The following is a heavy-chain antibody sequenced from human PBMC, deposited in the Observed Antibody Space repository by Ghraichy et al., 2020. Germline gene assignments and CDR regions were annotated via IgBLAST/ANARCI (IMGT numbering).Heavy chain of an antibody. D-gene: IGHD3-3*01. Sequence: SETLSLTCTVSGGSISSYYWSWIRQPAGKGLEWIGRIYTSGSTNYNPSLKSRVTMSVDTSKNQFSLKLSSVTAADTAVYYCARDSITIFEDYYYGMDVWGQGTTVTVSS. CDR1: GGSISSYY. J-gene: IGHJ6*02. CDR2: IYTSGST. CDR3: ARDSITIFEDYYYGMDV. V-gene: IGHV4-4*07.